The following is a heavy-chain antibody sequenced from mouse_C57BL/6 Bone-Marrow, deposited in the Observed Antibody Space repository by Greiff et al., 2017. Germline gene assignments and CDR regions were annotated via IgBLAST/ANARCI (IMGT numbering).Heavy chain of an antibody. D-gene: IGHD1-1*01. J-gene: IGHJ2*01. CDR2: IDPSDSET. Sequence: QVQLQQPGAELVRPGSSVKLSCKASGYTFTSYWMHWVKQRPIQGLEWIGNIDPSDSETHYNQKFKDKATLTVDKSSSTAYMQLSSLTSEDSAVYDCARLIYYYGSSYGDYWGQGTTLTVSS. V-gene: IGHV1-52*01. CDR1: GYTFTSYW. CDR3: ARLIYYYGSSYGDY.